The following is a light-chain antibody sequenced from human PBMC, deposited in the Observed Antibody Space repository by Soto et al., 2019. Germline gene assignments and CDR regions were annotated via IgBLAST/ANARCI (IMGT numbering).Light chain of an antibody. J-gene: IGKJ1*01. V-gene: IGKV3-20*01. Sequence: EIVLTQSPGTLSLSPGERATLSCRASQSVSSNYLTWYQHKPGQAPRLLIYGASSMATGIPDRFSGSGSGTDFTLTISRLEPEDIAVYYCQQYGTSPWTFGQGTKVEIK. CDR1: QSVSSNY. CDR3: QQYGTSPWT. CDR2: GAS.